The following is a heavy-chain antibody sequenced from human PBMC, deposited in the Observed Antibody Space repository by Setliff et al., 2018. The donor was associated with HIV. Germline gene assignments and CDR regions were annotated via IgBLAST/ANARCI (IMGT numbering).Heavy chain of an antibody. CDR3: ARGGGYDRSGYYPFDY. CDR2: INHSGST. D-gene: IGHD3-22*01. CDR1: GGSLSGYH. Sequence: SETLSLTCAVYGGSLSGYHWSWIRQSPEKGLEWIGEINHSGSTNYNPSLKSRVTMSVDTSKNQFSLKLSSVTAADTAVYYCARGGGYDRSGYYPFDYWGQGTPVTDSS. J-gene: IGHJ4*02. V-gene: IGHV4-34*01.